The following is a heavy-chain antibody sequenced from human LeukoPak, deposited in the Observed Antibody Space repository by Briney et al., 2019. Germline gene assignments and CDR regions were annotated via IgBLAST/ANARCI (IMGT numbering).Heavy chain of an antibody. CDR1: GGSISSGSYY. D-gene: IGHD3-3*01. V-gene: IGHV4-61*02. Sequence: SETLSLTCTVSGGSISSGSYYWSWIRQPAGKGLEWIGRIYTSGSTNYNPSLKSRVTISVDTSKNQFSLKLSSVTAADTAVYYCARDLPSHYDLNAFDIWGQGTMVTVSS. CDR3: ARDLPSHYDLNAFDI. CDR2: IYTSGST. J-gene: IGHJ3*02.